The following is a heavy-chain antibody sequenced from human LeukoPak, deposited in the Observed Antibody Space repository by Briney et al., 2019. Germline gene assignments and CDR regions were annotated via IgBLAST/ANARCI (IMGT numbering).Heavy chain of an antibody. CDR2: ISGHNGKT. CDR3: ARSAFNKYYSDY. V-gene: IGHV1-18*01. CDR1: GYIFTSHG. J-gene: IGHJ4*02. Sequence: APVKVSCKTSGYIFTSHGINWVRQAPGQGLEWMGWISGHNGKTDYGQKLQDRFTMTTDTSTSTVYMELRSLGSDDTAVYFCARSAFNKYYSDYWGQGTLVTVS.